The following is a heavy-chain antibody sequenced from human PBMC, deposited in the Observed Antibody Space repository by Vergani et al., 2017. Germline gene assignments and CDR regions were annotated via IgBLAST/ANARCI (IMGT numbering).Heavy chain of an antibody. V-gene: IGHV3-7*01. CDR1: GFTFSSYW. Sequence: EVQLVESGGGLVQPGGSLRLSCAASGFTFSSYWMSWVRQAPGKGLEWVANIKQDGSEKYYVDSVKGRFTISRDNAKNSLYLQMNSLRAEDTAVYYCARXNQDSSGYYYYYYYMDVWGKGTTVTVAS. D-gene: IGHD3-22*01. CDR2: IKQDGSEK. CDR3: ARXNQDSSGYYYYYYYMDV. J-gene: IGHJ6*03.